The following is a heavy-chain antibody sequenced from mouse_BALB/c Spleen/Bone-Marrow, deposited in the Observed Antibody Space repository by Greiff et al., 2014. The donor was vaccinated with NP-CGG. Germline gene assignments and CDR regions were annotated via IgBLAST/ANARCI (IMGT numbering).Heavy chain of an antibody. J-gene: IGHJ4*01. D-gene: IGHD3-1*01. Sequence: LQQPGSGLVGPGASVKLSCKASGYTFTSYWMHWGKQRPGQGLEWLGNIYPGTGSINYDEKFKSKATLTVDTSSSTAYMQLSSLTSEDSAVYYCTRSGYVMDYWGQGTSVTVSS. V-gene: IGHV1S22*01. CDR2: IYPGTGSI. CDR1: GYTFTSYW. CDR3: TRSGYVMDY.